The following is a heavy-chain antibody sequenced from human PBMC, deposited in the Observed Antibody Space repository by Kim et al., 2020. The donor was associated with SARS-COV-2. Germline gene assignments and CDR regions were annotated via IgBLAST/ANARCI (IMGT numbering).Heavy chain of an antibody. V-gene: IGHV4-39*07. Sequence: SETLSLTCTVSGGSISSSSYYWGWIRQPPGKGLEWIGSIYYSGSTYYNPSLKSRVTISVDTSKNQFSLKLSSVTAADTAVYYCAGRIVVVTAAAFDIWGQGTMVTVSS. CDR1: GGSISSSSYY. CDR2: IYYSGST. CDR3: AGRIVVVTAAAFDI. D-gene: IGHD2-21*02. J-gene: IGHJ3*02.